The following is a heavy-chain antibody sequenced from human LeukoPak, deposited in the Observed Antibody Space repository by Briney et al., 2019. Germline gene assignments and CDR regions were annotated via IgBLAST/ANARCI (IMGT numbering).Heavy chain of an antibody. D-gene: IGHD3-16*01. CDR2: IYPGDSDT. J-gene: IGHJ3*02. V-gene: IGHV5-51*01. CDR1: GYSFTSYW. Sequence: GESLKISCKGSGYSFTSYWIGWVRQMPGKGLVWMGIIYPGDSDTKYSPSFQGQVTFSVDKSISTAYLQWSSLKASDTAIYYCANLGGGSFGNSLGNAFDIWGQGTMVTVSS. CDR3: ANLGGGSFGNSLGNAFDI.